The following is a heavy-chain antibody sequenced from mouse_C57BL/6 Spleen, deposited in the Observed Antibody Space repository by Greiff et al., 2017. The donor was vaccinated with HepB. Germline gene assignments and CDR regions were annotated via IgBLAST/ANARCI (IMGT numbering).Heavy chain of an antibody. J-gene: IGHJ3*01. CDR2: IYPKSGNT. Sequence: QVQLQQSGAELARPGASVKLSCKASGYTFTSYGISWVKQRTGQGLEWIGEIYPKSGNTYYNEKFKGKATLTADKSSSTAYMELRSLTSEDSAVYFCAREDYAYVEGAYWGQGTLVTVSA. CDR3: AREDYAYVEGAY. CDR1: GYTFTSYG. V-gene: IGHV1-81*01. D-gene: IGHD2-2*01.